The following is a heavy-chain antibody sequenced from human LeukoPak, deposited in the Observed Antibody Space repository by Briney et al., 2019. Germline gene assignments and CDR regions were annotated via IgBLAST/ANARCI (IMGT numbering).Heavy chain of an antibody. V-gene: IGHV4-39*01. CDR3: ASPVMGVPYSEYLDH. D-gene: IGHD1-26*01. CDR2: IYYTGGST. Sequence: SETLSLTCTVSGDSITNNNHSWNWVRQPPGKGLEWIGSIYYTGGSTFYNPSLKSRVTLSIDTSKNQLSLKLSSVTAADTAVYYCASPVMGVPYSEYLDHWGPGTPVTVSP. CDR1: GDSITNNNHS. J-gene: IGHJ4*02.